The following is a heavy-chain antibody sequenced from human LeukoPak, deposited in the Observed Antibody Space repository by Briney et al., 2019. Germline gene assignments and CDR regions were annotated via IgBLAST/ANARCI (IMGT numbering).Heavy chain of an antibody. J-gene: IGHJ5*02. V-gene: IGHV3-7*01. Sequence: PGGSLRLSCAASGFTFSSYWMSWVRQAPGKGLEWVANIKQDGSEKYYVDSVKGRFTISRDNAKNSLYLQMNSLRAEDTAVYYCVRENLSGWYRWFDPWGQGTLVTVSS. CDR3: VRENLSGWYRWFDP. CDR1: GFTFSSYW. D-gene: IGHD6-19*01. CDR2: IKQDGSEK.